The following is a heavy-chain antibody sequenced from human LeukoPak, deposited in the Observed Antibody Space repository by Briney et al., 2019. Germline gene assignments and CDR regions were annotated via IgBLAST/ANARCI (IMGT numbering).Heavy chain of an antibody. CDR1: GGSISSGGYS. D-gene: IGHD3-10*01. CDR3: ARGNRGAPFDY. V-gene: IGHV4-30-2*01. CDR2: IYHSGST. J-gene: IGHJ4*02. Sequence: SETLSLTCAVSGGSISSGGYSWSWIRQPPGKGLEWIGYIYHSGSTYYNPSLKSRVTISVDRSKNQFSLKLSSVTAADTAVYYCARGNRGAPFDYWGQGTLVTVSS.